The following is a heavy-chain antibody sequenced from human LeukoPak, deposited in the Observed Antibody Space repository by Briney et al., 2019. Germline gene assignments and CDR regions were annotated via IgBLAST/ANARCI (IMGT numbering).Heavy chain of an antibody. V-gene: IGHV3-7*01. CDR3: ARDKYYDRYFDS. Sequence: PGGSLRLSCVGSGFTFNSNWMSWVRQAPGKGLEWVANIKQAGSEKFYVDSVKGRFTISRDNAKNSVSLQMNSLRVEDTAVYYCARDKYYDRYFDSWGQGTLVTVSS. CDR1: GFTFNSNW. J-gene: IGHJ4*02. D-gene: IGHD3-22*01. CDR2: IKQAGSEK.